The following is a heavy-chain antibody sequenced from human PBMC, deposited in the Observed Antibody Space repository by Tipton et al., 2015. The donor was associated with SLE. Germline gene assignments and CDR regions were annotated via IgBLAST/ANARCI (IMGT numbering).Heavy chain of an antibody. CDR3: ARIFRGGSYFFDY. CDR1: GYTFTSYY. CDR2: INPSGGST. J-gene: IGHJ4*02. D-gene: IGHD1-26*01. V-gene: IGHV1-46*01. Sequence: QLVQSGAEVKKPGASVKVSCKASGYTFTSYYMHWVRQAPGQGLEWMGIINPSGGSTSYAQKFQARLTMTRDTSTSTVYMELSSLRAEDTAVYYCARIFRGGSYFFDYWGQGTLVTVSS.